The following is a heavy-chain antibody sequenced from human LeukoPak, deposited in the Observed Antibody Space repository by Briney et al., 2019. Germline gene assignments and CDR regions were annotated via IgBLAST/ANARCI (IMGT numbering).Heavy chain of an antibody. CDR3: ASVSGSYYRPPRDY. CDR1: GGSFSGYY. V-gene: IGHV4-34*01. J-gene: IGHJ4*02. D-gene: IGHD3-10*01. Sequence: SETLSLTCAVYGGSFSGYYWSLIRQPPGKGLEWIGEINHSGSPNYNPSLKSRVTISVDTSKNQFSLKLSSVTAADTAVYYCASVSGSYYRPPRDYWGQGTLVTVSS. CDR2: INHSGSP.